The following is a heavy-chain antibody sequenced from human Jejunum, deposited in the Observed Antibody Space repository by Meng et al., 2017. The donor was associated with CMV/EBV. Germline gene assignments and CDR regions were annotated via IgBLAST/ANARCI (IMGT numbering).Heavy chain of an antibody. V-gene: IGHV3-48*03. Sequence: SCLGSGFIFSNYEMHWVRQAPGKGLEWISFISNRASAIYYADSVKGRFTVSRDNAKNSLYLEMNSLRAGDSAVYYCATRGQAPADWGQGTGVTVSS. J-gene: IGHJ4*02. CDR2: ISNRASAI. CDR3: ATRGQAPAD. CDR1: GFIFSNYE.